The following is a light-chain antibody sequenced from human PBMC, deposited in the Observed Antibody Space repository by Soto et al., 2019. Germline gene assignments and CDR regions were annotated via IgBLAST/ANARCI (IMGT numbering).Light chain of an antibody. CDR1: RSDVGSYTL. CDR3: FSSAGSTAVVV. Sequence: QSALTQPASVSGSPGQSSTIPCTGTRSDVGSYTLVSWYQQHPGQAPKLIIYEVTKRPSGVSFRLSGSKSGNTASLTISGLQAEDEADYYCFSSAGSTAVVVFGGGTPLPVL. CDR2: EVT. V-gene: IGLV2-23*02. J-gene: IGLJ2*01.